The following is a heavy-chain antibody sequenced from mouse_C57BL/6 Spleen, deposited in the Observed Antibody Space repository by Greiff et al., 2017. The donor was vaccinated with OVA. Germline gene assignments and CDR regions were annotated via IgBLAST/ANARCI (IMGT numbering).Heavy chain of an antibody. CDR1: GYSITSGYY. V-gene: IGHV3-6*01. CDR3: AREGNIYYGYDGYAMDY. Sequence: EVQLVESGPGLVKPSQSLSLTCSVTGYSITSGYYWNWIRQFPGNKLEWMGYISYDGSNNYNPSLKNRISITRDTSKNQFFLKLNSVTTEDTATYYCAREGNIYYGYDGYAMDYWGQGTSVTVSS. D-gene: IGHD2-2*01. J-gene: IGHJ4*01. CDR2: ISYDGSN.